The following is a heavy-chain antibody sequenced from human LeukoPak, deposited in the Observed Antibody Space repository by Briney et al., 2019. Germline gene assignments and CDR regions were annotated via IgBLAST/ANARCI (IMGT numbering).Heavy chain of an antibody. CDR2: ISSSSSTK. J-gene: IGHJ4*02. V-gene: IGHV3-48*02. CDR1: GFTFSSYS. D-gene: IGHD3-22*01. CDR3: ARFPHYYDSSGYSF. Sequence: GGSLRLSCAASGFTFSSYSMNWVRQAPGKGLEWVSYISSSSSTKYYADSVKGRFTISRDNAKNSLYLQMNSLRDEDTAVYYCARFPHYYDSSGYSFWGQGTLVTVSS.